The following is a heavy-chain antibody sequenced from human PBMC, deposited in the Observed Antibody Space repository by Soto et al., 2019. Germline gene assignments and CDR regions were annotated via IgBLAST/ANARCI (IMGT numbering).Heavy chain of an antibody. J-gene: IGHJ4*02. CDR3: SRNDHNGNSIHF. CDR2: IFPGDSDT. V-gene: IGHV5-51*01. Sequence: EESLQISCKGSAYSFTSYWIGWVRQMPGKGLEWMGIIFPGDSDTRYSPSFQGQVTISADKSINTSYLQWNSLKASDTAMYYCSRNDHNGNSIHFSGQTTLVTVS. D-gene: IGHD1-7*01. CDR1: AYSFTSYW.